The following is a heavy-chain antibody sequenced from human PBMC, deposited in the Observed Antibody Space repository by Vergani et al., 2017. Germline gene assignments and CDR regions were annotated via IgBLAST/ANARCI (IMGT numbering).Heavy chain of an antibody. CDR1: GGSFSGYY. V-gene: IGHV4-34*01. D-gene: IGHD3-10*01. Sequence: QVQLQQWGAGLLKPSETLSLTCAVYGGSFSGYYWSWIRQPPGKGLEWIGEINHSGSTNYNPSLKSRVTISVDTSKNQFSLKLSSDTAADTAVYYCARVIEKYYAXGSYYNRYYYGMDVWGQGTTVTVSS. CDR2: INHSGST. J-gene: IGHJ6*02. CDR3: ARVIEKYYAXGSYYNRYYYGMDV.